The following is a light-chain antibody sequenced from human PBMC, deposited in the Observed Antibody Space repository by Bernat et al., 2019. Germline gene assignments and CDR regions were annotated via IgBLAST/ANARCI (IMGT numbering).Light chain of an antibody. CDR3: QQSLTTPAQIT. V-gene: IGKV1-39*01. J-gene: IGKJ4*01. CDR1: QDISNY. Sequence: DIQLTQSPSSLSASVGYRVTITCRASQDISNYLNWYQQKPGKAPNLLIYTATNLQSGVPSRFSASGFGTDFTLTISSLQPEDFATYYCQQSLTTPAQITFGGGTNVEIK. CDR2: TAT.